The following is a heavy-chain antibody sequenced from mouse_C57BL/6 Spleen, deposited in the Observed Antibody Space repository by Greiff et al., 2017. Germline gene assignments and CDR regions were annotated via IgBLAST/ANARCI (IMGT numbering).Heavy chain of an antibody. D-gene: IGHD3-3*01. CDR1: GFTFSSYA. CDR2: ISDGGSYT. Sequence: EVKLVESGGGLVKPGGSLKLSCAASGFTFSSYAMSWVRRTPEKRLEWVATISDGGSYTYYPDNVKGRFTISRDNAKNNLYLQMSHLKSEDTAMYYCARELEDAMDYWGQGTSVTVSS. CDR3: ARELEDAMDY. J-gene: IGHJ4*01. V-gene: IGHV5-4*01.